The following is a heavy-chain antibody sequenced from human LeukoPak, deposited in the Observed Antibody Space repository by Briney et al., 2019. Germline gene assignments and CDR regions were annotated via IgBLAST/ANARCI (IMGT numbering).Heavy chain of an antibody. CDR1: GFTFSSYA. CDR2: INSDGSST. Sequence: GGSLRLSCAASGFTFSSYAMHWVRQAPGKGLVWVSRINSDGSSTSYADSVKGRFTISRDNAKNTLYLQMNGPRAEDTAVYYCARGRSVGATSGFDYWGQGTLVTVSS. J-gene: IGHJ4*02. D-gene: IGHD1-26*01. V-gene: IGHV3-74*01. CDR3: ARGRSVGATSGFDY.